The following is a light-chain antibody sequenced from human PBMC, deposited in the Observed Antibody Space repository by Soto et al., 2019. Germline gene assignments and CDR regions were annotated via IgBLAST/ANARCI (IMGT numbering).Light chain of an antibody. CDR1: SGHSSYA. CDR3: QTWGTGIRV. CDR2: LKSDGSH. J-gene: IGLJ2*01. V-gene: IGLV4-69*01. Sequence: QAVVTQSPSASASLGASVKLTCTLSSGHSSYAIAWHQQQPEKGPRYLMRLKSDGSHTKGDGIPDRFSGSSPGAERYLTISSLQSEDEADYYCQTWGTGIRVFGVGTKVTVL.